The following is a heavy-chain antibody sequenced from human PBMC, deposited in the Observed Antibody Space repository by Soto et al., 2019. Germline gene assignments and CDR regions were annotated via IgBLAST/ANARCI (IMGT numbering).Heavy chain of an antibody. CDR1: GLTFRDYA. J-gene: IGHJ4*02. CDR2: ITDNGGST. V-gene: IGHV3-23*01. Sequence: PGGSLRLSCAVSGLTFRDYALNWVRQAPGKGLEWVSTITDNGGSTHYGNSVKRRFAISRDNSKNTLYLQMNSLRAEDTAIYYCAIRHSYDSSGSYGPWVCFDFWRQGTLVIVSS. D-gene: IGHD3-22*01. CDR3: AIRHSYDSSGSYGPWVCFDF.